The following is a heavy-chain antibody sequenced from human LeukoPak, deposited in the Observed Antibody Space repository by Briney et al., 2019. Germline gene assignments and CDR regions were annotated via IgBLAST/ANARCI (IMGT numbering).Heavy chain of an antibody. V-gene: IGHV3-53*01. Sequence: PGGSLRLSCAASGFTVSSNYMSWVRQAPGKGLEWVSVIYSGGSTYYADSVKGRFTISRDNSKNTLYLQMNSLRAEDTAVYYCAKVFRVGATGAVIYFDYWGQGTLVTVSS. J-gene: IGHJ4*02. CDR1: GFTVSSNY. CDR3: AKVFRVGATGAVIYFDY. D-gene: IGHD1-26*01. CDR2: IYSGGST.